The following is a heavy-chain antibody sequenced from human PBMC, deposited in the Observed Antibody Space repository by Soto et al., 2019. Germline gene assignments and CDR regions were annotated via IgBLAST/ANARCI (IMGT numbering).Heavy chain of an antibody. CDR1: GFTFSKYG. Sequence: PGGSLRLSCAASGFTFSKYGMHWVRQAPGKGLEWVALIWNDGIRKVYVDSVKGRFTISRDNSKNTLDLQMNNLRDEDTAVYYCERHDDNDANAIDHWGPGTLVTVSS. D-gene: IGHD3-16*01. V-gene: IGHV3-33*01. J-gene: IGHJ4*02. CDR2: IWNDGIRK. CDR3: ERHDDNDANAIDH.